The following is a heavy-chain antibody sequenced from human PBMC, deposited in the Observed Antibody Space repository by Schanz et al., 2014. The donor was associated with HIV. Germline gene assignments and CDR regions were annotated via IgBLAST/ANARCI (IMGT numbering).Heavy chain of an antibody. V-gene: IGHV3-11*01. CDR1: GFSLRDYY. Sequence: QVQLVESGGGLVKPGGSLRLSCAASGFSLRDYYMSWIRHAPGKGLQGISYISVSGNSIYYADSVKGRFTISRDNAKNSMFLQMNSLRAEDTAVYYCAKSSGWLYAHFDYWGQGTLVTVSS. CDR3: AKSSGWLYAHFDY. J-gene: IGHJ4*02. D-gene: IGHD3-9*01. CDR2: ISVSGNSI.